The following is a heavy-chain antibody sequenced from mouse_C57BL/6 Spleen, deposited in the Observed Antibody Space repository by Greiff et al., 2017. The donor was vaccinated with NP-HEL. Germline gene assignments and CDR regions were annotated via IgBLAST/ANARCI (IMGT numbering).Heavy chain of an antibody. J-gene: IGHJ3*01. CDR1: GFTFSSYA. Sequence: EVKLMESGGGLVKPGGSLKLSCAASGFTFSSYAMSWVRQTPEKRLEWVATISDGGSYTYYPDNVKGRFTISRDNAKNNLYLQMSHLKSEDTAMYYCARIPLGYDAKAWFAYWGQGTLVTVSA. CDR2: ISDGGSYT. CDR3: ARIPLGYDAKAWFAY. D-gene: IGHD2-2*01. V-gene: IGHV5-4*03.